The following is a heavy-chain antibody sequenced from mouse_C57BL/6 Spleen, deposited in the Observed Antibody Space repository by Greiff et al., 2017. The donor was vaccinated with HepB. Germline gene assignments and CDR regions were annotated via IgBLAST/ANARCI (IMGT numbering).Heavy chain of an antibody. CDR1: GYSITSGYY. CDR2: ISYDGSN. D-gene: IGHD3-1*01. CDR3: AREGAFDLYFDY. V-gene: IGHV3-6*01. J-gene: IGHJ2*01. Sequence: EVQRVESGPGLVKPSQSLSLTCSVTGYSITSGYYWNWIRQFPGNKLEWMGYISYDGSNNYNPSLKNRISITRDTSKNQFFLKLNSVTTEDTATYYCAREGAFDLYFDYWGQGTTLTVSS.